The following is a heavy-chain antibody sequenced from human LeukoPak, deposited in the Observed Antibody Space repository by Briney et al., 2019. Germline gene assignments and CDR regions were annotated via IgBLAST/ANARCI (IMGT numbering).Heavy chain of an antibody. Sequence: GGSLRLSCAASGFTFSSYEMNWVRQAPGRGLEWVSYISSSGSTIYYAGPVKGRFTISRDNAKNSLYLQMNSLRAEDTAVYYCARAREYYYDSSGYPTLIDYWGQGTLVTVSS. J-gene: IGHJ4*02. D-gene: IGHD3-22*01. CDR1: GFTFSSYE. CDR3: ARAREYYYDSSGYPTLIDY. CDR2: ISSSGSTI. V-gene: IGHV3-48*03.